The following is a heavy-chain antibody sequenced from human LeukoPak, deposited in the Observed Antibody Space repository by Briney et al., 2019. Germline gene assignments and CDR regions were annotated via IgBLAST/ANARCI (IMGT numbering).Heavy chain of an antibody. Sequence: PGGSLRLSCAAAGFSFSSYGMHWVRQAPGKGLEWVTYIRYDGSTTYYADSVKGRFTISRDNSKNTLYLQMNSLRAEDTAVYYCAKDGIQMVYAIEFWYSSGWHNYYYMDVWGKGTTVTVSS. V-gene: IGHV3-30*02. CDR2: IRYDGSTT. CDR3: AKDGIQMVYAIEFWYSSGWHNYYYMDV. CDR1: GFSFSSYG. D-gene: IGHD6-19*01. J-gene: IGHJ6*03.